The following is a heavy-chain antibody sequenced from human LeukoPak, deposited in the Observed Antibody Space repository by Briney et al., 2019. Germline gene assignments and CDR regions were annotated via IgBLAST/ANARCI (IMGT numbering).Heavy chain of an antibody. CDR2: INQSGST. CDR1: GGSFSGYY. Sequence: TSETLSLTCAVYGGSFSGYYWSWIRQPPGEALEWIGEINQSGSTNYNPSLERRVTMSVDTSKNQFSLKLSSVTAADTSVYYCARGRRGRTIGGFDWGQGTLVTVSS. V-gene: IGHV4-34*01. CDR3: ARGRRGRTIGGFD. D-gene: IGHD2/OR15-2a*01. J-gene: IGHJ4*02.